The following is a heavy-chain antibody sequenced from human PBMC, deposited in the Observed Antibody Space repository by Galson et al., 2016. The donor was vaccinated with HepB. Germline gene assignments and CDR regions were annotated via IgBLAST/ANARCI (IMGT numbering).Heavy chain of an antibody. Sequence: SLRLSCAASGFTLSSYDISWVRQAPGKGPEWVSAITGSGSSTYYADSVKGRFTISRDNSKNTLYLQMNSLRADDTAVYYCASNYYGSVGVNNAWGVWGQGTTVTVS. J-gene: IGHJ6*02. D-gene: IGHD3-10*01. V-gene: IGHV3-23*01. CDR2: ITGSGSST. CDR1: GFTLSSYD. CDR3: ASNYYGSVGVNNAWGV.